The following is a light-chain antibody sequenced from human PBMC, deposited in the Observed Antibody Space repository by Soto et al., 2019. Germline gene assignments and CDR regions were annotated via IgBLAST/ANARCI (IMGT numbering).Light chain of an antibody. V-gene: IGLV2-8*01. CDR2: EVS. CDR3: SSYAGRNNFV. CDR1: SSDAGGYNY. J-gene: IGLJ1*01. Sequence: QSVLTQPPSASGSPGQSVTISCTGTSSDAGGYNYVSWYQQHPGKAPKLMIYEVSKRPSGVPDRFSGSKSGNTASLTVSGLQAEDEADYYCSSYAGRNNFVFGTGTKLTVL.